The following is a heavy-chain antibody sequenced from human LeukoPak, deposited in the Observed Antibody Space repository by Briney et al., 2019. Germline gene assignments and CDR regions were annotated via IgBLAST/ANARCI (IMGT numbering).Heavy chain of an antibody. CDR1: GFSLSGYW. V-gene: IGHV3-74*01. CDR2: NNGDGSTT. J-gene: IGHJ6*02. Sequence: GGSLRLSCVASGFSLSGYWMYWVRQAPGKGLMYISRNNGDGSTTNYADVVKGRFTMSRDNVKNTLYLQMNSLRTEDTALYYCAKDGPYIGYYYGMDVWGQGTTVTVSS. D-gene: IGHD3-16*01. CDR3: AKDGPYIGYYYGMDV.